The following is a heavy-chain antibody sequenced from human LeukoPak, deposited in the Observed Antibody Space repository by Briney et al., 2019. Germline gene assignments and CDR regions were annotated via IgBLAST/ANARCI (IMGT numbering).Heavy chain of an antibody. D-gene: IGHD6-19*01. J-gene: IGHJ4*02. Sequence: SETLSLTCTVSGGSFSSYYWSWIRQPPGKGLEWIGYIYYSGSTNYNPSLKSRVTISVDTSKNQFSLKLCSVTAADTAVYYCARDGKQWPREYYFDYWGQGTLVSVSS. CDR3: ARDGKQWPREYYFDY. CDR2: IYYSGST. V-gene: IGHV4-59*01. CDR1: GGSFSSYY.